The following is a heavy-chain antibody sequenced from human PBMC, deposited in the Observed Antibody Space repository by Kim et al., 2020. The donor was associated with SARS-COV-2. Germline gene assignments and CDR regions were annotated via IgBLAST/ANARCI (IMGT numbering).Heavy chain of an antibody. D-gene: IGHD3-3*01. CDR2: ISSSSSTI. Sequence: GGSLRLFCAASGFTFSSYSMNWVRQAPGKGLEWVSYISSSSSTIYYADSVKGRFTISRDNAKNSLYLQMNSLRDEDTAVYYCARDTDYDFWSGYKASFDYWGQGTLVTVSS. CDR3: ARDTDYDFWSGYKASFDY. V-gene: IGHV3-48*02. CDR1: GFTFSSYS. J-gene: IGHJ4*02.